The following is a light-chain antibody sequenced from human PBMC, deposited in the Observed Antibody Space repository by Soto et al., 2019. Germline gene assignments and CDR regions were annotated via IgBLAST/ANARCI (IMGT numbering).Light chain of an antibody. Sequence: LTQPASVSGSPVRSITVSCTGTSSDVGGYNYVSWYQQHPGKVPQLMIYDVSNRPSGVSNRFSGSKSGNTASLTISGLQAEDEADYYCSSYASSNTYVFGTGTKVSVL. CDR3: SSYASSNTYV. V-gene: IGLV2-14*01. CDR2: DVS. CDR1: SSDVGGYNY. J-gene: IGLJ1*01.